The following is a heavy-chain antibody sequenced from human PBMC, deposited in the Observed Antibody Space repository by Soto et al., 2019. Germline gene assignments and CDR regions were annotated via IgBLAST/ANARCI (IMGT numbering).Heavy chain of an antibody. CDR2: IDWDDDK. CDR3: ARAMGGYYDSSGLCLPFEY. Sequence: PSESLALPCSAYAFALRPSGVGVAWIRPPPGKALAGLALIDWDDDKYYSTSLTTRITISKDTSKNQVVLTMTNMDTVDTATYYCARAMGGYYDSSGLCLPFEYWGQGTLVNV. V-gene: IGHV2-70*01. J-gene: IGHJ4*02. CDR1: AFALRPSGVG. D-gene: IGHD3-22*01.